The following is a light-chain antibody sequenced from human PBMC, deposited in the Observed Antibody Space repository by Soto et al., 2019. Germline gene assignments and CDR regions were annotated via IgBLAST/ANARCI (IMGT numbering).Light chain of an antibody. Sequence: DIQLTQSPPTLSASVGDRVTITCRASQSIRYYLAWYQQMPGKAPKLLIYGASSLQSGVPSMFSGSGSGTEFPLTXISLQPDDFATYFCQHHNSYSQTFGQGTKVEIK. CDR1: QSIRYY. J-gene: IGKJ1*01. V-gene: IGKV1-5*01. CDR2: GAS. CDR3: QHHNSYSQT.